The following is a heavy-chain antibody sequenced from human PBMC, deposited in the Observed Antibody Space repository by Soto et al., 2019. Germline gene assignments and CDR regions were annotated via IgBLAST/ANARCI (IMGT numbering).Heavy chain of an antibody. CDR2: ISGSGGST. CDR3: AHYGSGSYYNKYYFDY. Sequence: GGSLRLSCAASGFTFSSYAMSWVRQAPGKGLEWVSAISGSGGSTYYADSVKGRFTISRDNSKNTLYLQMNSLRAEDTAVYYCAHYGSGSYYNKYYFDYWGQGTLVTVSS. J-gene: IGHJ4*02. D-gene: IGHD3-10*01. CDR1: GFTFSSYA. V-gene: IGHV3-23*01.